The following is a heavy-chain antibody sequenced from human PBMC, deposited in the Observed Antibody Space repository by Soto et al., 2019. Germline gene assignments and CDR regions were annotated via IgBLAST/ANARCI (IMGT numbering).Heavy chain of an antibody. J-gene: IGHJ6*03. V-gene: IGHV3-9*01. CDR3: AKDPAGSLNYYYYIDV. CDR2: ISWNSGSI. CDR1: GFTFKDYA. Sequence: GGSLRLSCAASGFTFKDYAMHWVRQAPGKGLEWVSGISWNSGSIGYADSVKGRFTISRDNAKNSLYLKMNSLRAEDTALYYCAKDPAGSLNYYYYIDVWGKGTTVTVSS.